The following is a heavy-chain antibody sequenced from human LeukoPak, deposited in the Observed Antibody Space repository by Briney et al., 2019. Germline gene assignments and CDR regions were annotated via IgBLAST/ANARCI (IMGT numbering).Heavy chain of an antibody. Sequence: GASVKVSCKASGYTFTSYYMHWVRQASGQGLEWMGWINPNSGGTNYAQKFQGRVTMTRDTSISTAYMELSRLRSEDTAVYYCATEEGATTGAFDIWGQGTMVTVSS. CDR3: ATEEGATTGAFDI. CDR1: GYTFTSYY. CDR2: INPNSGGT. J-gene: IGHJ3*02. D-gene: IGHD1-26*01. V-gene: IGHV1-2*02.